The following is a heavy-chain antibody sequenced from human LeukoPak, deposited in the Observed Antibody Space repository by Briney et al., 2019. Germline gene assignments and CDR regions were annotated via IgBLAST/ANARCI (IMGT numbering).Heavy chain of an antibody. J-gene: IGHJ4*02. CDR3: ARSPRDIVVVPAARWFFDY. D-gene: IGHD2-2*01. V-gene: IGHV4-31*03. CDR2: IYYSGST. CDR1: GGSISSGGYY. Sequence: SETLSLTCTVSGGSISSGGYYWSWIRQHPGKGLEWIGYIYYSGSTYYNPSLKSRVTISVDTSKSQFSLKLSSVTAADTAVYYCARSPRDIVVVPAARWFFDYWGQGTLVTVSS.